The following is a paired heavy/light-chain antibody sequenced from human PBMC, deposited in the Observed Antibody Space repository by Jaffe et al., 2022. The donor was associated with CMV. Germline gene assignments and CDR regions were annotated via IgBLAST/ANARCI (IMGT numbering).Light chain of an antibody. J-gene: IGKJ4*01. CDR2: GAS. CDR1: QSVSSS. V-gene: IGKV3-15*01. CDR3: QHYNNWPLT. Sequence: EIVMTQSPATLSVSPGERATLSCRASQSVSSSLAWYQQKPGQAPRLLIYGASTRATGIPARFSGSGSGTEFTLTISSLQSEDFAVYHCQHYNNWPLTFGGGTKVEIK.
Heavy chain of an antibody. D-gene: IGHD5-18*01. CDR1: GGSISSYS. Sequence: QVQLQESGPGLVKPSETLSLTCTVSGGSISSYSWGWIRQSPGKGLECIGNIYYSVSITYSPSLKSRGTISVDTSRNQFSLKLSSVTAADTAVYYCARSVGYGSSYFDYWGQGTPVTVSS. J-gene: IGHJ4*02. CDR3: ARSVGYGSSYFDY. CDR2: IYYSVSI. V-gene: IGHV4-59*08.